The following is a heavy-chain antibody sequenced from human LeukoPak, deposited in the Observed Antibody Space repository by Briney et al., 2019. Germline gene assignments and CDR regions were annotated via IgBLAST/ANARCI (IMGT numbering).Heavy chain of an antibody. D-gene: IGHD4-17*01. CDR1: GGSISSYY. J-gene: IGHJ4*02. CDR2: IYYSGST. CDR3: ARGRGWTVTTNYFDY. Sequence: PSETLSLTCTVSGGSISSYYWSWIRQPPGKGLGWIGYIYYSGSTNYNPSLKSRVTISVDTSKNQFSLKLSSVTAADTAVYYCARGRGWTVTTNYFDYWGQGTLVTVSS. V-gene: IGHV4-59*01.